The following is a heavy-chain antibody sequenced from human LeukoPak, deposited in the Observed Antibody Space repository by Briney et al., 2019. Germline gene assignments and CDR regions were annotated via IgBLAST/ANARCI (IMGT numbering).Heavy chain of an antibody. J-gene: IGHJ4*02. D-gene: IGHD3-9*01. CDR3: ARAVLRYFDWLLRGLDY. CDR1: GGSISSSSYY. V-gene: IGHV4-39*01. CDR2: IYYSGST. Sequence: SETLSLSCTVSGGSISSSSYYWGWIRQPPGEGLEWIGSIYYSGSTYYNPSLKSRVTISVDTSKNQFSLKLSSVTAADTAVYYCARAVLRYFDWLLRGLDYWGQGILVTVSS.